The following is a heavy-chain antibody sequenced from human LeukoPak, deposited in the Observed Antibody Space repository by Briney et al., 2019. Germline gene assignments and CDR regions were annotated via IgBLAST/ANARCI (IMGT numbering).Heavy chain of an antibody. Sequence: ASVKVSCKASGYTFTSYDFNWVRQATGQRPEWMGWMSPNSGDTGYAQKFQDRVTMTRNTSISTAYMELSSLRSEDTAVYYCARGPPNWGYDYWGPGTLVTVSS. V-gene: IGHV1-8*01. CDR1: GYTFTSYD. D-gene: IGHD7-27*01. J-gene: IGHJ4*02. CDR2: MSPNSGDT. CDR3: ARGPPNWGYDY.